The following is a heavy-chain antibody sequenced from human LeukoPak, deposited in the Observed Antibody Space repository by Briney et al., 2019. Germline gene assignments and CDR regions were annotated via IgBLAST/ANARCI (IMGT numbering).Heavy chain of an antibody. D-gene: IGHD3-10*01. CDR2: ISYDGSNK. Sequence: GRSLRLSCVASGFTFSSYGMHWVRQAPGKGLEWVAVISYDGSNKYYADSVKGRLTISRDNSKNTLYLQMNSLRAEDTAVYYCAKDRATMVRGVIVYYYYGMDVWGQGTTVTVSS. CDR1: GFTFSSYG. CDR3: AKDRATMVRGVIVYYYYGMDV. J-gene: IGHJ6*02. V-gene: IGHV3-30*18.